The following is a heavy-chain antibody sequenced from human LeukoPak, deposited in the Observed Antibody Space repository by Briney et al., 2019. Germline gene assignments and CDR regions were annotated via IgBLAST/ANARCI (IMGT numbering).Heavy chain of an antibody. CDR1: GFTFSSYE. J-gene: IGHJ3*02. CDR3: ARDWAYGGFVPDVFDI. Sequence: GGSLRLSCAASGFTFSSYEMNWVRQAPGKGLEWLSYITSSGSTIYYADSVKGRFTISRDNAKNSLYLQMNSLRAEDTAVYYCARDWAYGGFVPDVFDIWGQGTVVSVSS. D-gene: IGHD4-23*01. V-gene: IGHV3-48*03. CDR2: ITSSGSTI.